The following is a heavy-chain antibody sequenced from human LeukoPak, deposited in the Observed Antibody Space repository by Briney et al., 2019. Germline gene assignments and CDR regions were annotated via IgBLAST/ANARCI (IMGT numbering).Heavy chain of an antibody. CDR1: GFTFSSYW. CDR3: VREYSSSSGRAFDI. Sequence: GGSLRLSCAASGFTFSSYWMHWVRQAPGEGLVWVSRISTDGSSTNSADSVKGRLTISRDNAKNTLYLQRNSLRAEDTAVYYCVREYSSSSGRAFDIWGQGTMVTVSP. D-gene: IGHD6-6*01. J-gene: IGHJ3*02. V-gene: IGHV3-74*01. CDR2: ISTDGSST.